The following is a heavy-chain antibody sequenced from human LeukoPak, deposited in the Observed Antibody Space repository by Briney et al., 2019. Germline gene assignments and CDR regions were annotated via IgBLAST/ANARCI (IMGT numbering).Heavy chain of an antibody. CDR3: ARLLVGPLDAFDI. V-gene: IGHV4-59*08. CDR1: GGSISSYY. D-gene: IGHD2-8*02. CDR2: IYYSGST. Sequence: SETLSLTCTVPGGSISSYYWCWIRQPPGKGLEYSGYIYYSGSTNYSPTHKSRVTKSADTSKNQFSLRLNSVTAADTAVYYCARLLVGPLDAFDIWGQGTMVTVSS. J-gene: IGHJ3*02.